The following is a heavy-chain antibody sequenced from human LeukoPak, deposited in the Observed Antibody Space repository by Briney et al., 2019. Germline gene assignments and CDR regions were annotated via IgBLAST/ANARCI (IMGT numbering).Heavy chain of an antibody. CDR2: INPSGGNT. D-gene: IGHD6-13*01. J-gene: IGHJ4*02. Sequence: ASVKVSCKASGYTFTSYYMHWVRQAPGQGLEWMGLINPSGGNTGYAQKFQGRVTMTRDTSTTTVYMELSSLRSEDTAVYYCARDAIAAAGSFDYWGQGTLVIVSS. V-gene: IGHV1-46*01. CDR1: GYTFTSYY. CDR3: ARDAIAAAGSFDY.